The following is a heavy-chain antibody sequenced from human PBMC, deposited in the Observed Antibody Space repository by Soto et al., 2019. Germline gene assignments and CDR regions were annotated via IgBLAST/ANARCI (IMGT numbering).Heavy chain of an antibody. CDR3: ARGKGDDYGFDY. Sequence: VQLVESGGGLVKPGGSLRLSCAASGFTFSIYTMNWVRQAPGKGLEWVSSFSGSSTYIYYADSLKGRFTISRDNAKNSLYLQMNTLRAEDTAVYYCARGKGDDYGFDYWGQGTLVTVSS. V-gene: IGHV3-21*01. J-gene: IGHJ4*02. CDR2: FSGSSTYI. D-gene: IGHD4-17*01. CDR1: GFTFSIYT.